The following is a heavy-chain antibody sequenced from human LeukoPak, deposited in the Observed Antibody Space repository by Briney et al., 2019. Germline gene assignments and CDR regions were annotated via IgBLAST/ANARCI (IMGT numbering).Heavy chain of an antibody. CDR3: ARDQYSSTWYRGAFDV. CDR1: GFTFTTSW. Sequence: PGGSLRLSCAASGFTFTTSWMHWLRQAPGKGLVWVSRIESDGTSTTYADSVKGRFTISRDNAKYTLYLQMNSLRAEDTAVYYCARDQYSSTWYRGAFDVWGQGTMVSVSS. J-gene: IGHJ3*01. D-gene: IGHD6-13*01. CDR2: IESDGTST. V-gene: IGHV3-74*01.